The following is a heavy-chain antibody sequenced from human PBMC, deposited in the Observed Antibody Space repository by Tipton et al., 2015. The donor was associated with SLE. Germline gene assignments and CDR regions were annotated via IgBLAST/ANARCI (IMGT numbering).Heavy chain of an antibody. V-gene: IGHV4-59*08. CDR3: VRVVPRGGTDY. Sequence: TLSLTCTVSGASASSHYWNWIRQTPGKGLEWVATLHHTGNTYYNPALENRLTISADTSKNQVSLKVTSVTAADTAVYYCVRVVPRGGTDYWGQGTLITVSS. J-gene: IGHJ4*02. CDR1: GASASSHY. CDR2: LHHTGNT. D-gene: IGHD2-15*01.